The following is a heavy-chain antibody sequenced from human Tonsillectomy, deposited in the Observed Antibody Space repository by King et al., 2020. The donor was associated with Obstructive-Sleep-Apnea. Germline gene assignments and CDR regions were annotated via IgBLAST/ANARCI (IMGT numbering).Heavy chain of an antibody. CDR2: VRSKADGGTT. D-gene: IGHD2-2*01. J-gene: IGHJ4*02. V-gene: IGHV3-49*03. CDR1: GFTFGDYA. CDR3: TRAGGTYCSSTSCYPYYFDY. Sequence: VQLVESGGGLVQPGRSLRLSCTASGFTFGDYAMSWFRQAPGKGLEWVGFVRSKADGGTTEYAASVKGRFTISSDDSKTIAYLQMNSLKTEDTAVYYCTRAGGTYCSSTSCYPYYFDYWGQGTLVTVSS.